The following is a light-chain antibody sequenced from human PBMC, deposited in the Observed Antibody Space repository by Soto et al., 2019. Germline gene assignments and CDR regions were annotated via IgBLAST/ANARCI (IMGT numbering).Light chain of an antibody. CDR1: QSVFSN. J-gene: IGKJ4*01. Sequence: EIVMTQSPATLSVSPGERATRSCRASQSVFSNLAWYQQKPGQAPRLLIYGASTRATGIPARFSGSGSGTEFTLTISSLQSEDFAVYYCQQYNEWPLTFGGGTKVEIK. CDR2: GAS. V-gene: IGKV3-15*01. CDR3: QQYNEWPLT.